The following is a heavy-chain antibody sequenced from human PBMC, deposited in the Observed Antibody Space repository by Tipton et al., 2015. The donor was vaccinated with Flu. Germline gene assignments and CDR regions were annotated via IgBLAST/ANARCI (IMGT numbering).Heavy chain of an antibody. Sequence: SLRLSCAASGFTFSSYAMSWVRQAPGKGLEWVSAISGSGGSTYYADSVKGRFTISRDNSKNTLYLQMNSLRAEDTAVYYCAKDLSPHYYDSSGYYFDYWGQGTLVTVSS. D-gene: IGHD3-22*01. CDR1: GFTFSSYA. CDR2: ISGSGGST. J-gene: IGHJ4*02. CDR3: AKDLSPHYYDSSGYYFDY. V-gene: IGHV3-23*01.